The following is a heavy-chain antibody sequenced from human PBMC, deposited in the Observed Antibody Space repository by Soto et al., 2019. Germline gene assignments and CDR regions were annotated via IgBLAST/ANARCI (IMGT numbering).Heavy chain of an antibody. J-gene: IGHJ6*02. CDR3: ASFDDYGSGSYDNYYGMDV. CDR2: ISSSSSYI. D-gene: IGHD3-10*01. V-gene: IGHV3-21*01. CDR1: GFTFSSYS. Sequence: GGSLRLSCAASGFTFSSYSMNWVRQAPGKGLEWVSSISSSSSYIYYADSVKGRFTISRDNAKNSLYLQMNSLRAEDTAVYYCASFDDYGSGSYDNYYGMDVWGQGTTVTVSS.